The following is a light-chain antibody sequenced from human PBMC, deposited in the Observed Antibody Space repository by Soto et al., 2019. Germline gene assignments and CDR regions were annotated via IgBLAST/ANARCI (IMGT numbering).Light chain of an antibody. Sequence: QSALTQPASVSGSPGQSITISCTGTSSDVGSYNYVSWYQQHPGKAPKLMIYDVSNRPSGVSNRFSGSKSGNTASLTISGLQAEDEADYYCSSYPSSSTLYVFGTGTKVTVL. CDR3: SSYPSSSTLYV. V-gene: IGLV2-14*01. CDR2: DVS. J-gene: IGLJ1*01. CDR1: SSDVGSYNY.